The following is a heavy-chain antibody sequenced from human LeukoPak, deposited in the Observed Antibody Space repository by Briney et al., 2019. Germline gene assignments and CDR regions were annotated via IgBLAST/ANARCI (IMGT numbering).Heavy chain of an antibody. CDR3: AKIHTNHWNDAFDI. V-gene: IGHV3-7*02. Sequence: GGSLRLSCAASGFSFNIYWMSWVRQAPGKGLEWVASIKPDGSEKYYVDSVKGRFTISRDNAKNSVYLQMNSLRAGDTAVYYCAKIHTNHWNDAFDIWGQGTMVTVSS. J-gene: IGHJ3*02. CDR1: GFSFNIYW. CDR2: IKPDGSEK. D-gene: IGHD1-1*01.